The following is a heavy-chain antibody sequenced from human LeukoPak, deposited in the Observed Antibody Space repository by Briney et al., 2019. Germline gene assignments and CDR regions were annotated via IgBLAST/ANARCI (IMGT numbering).Heavy chain of an antibody. Sequence: GASVKVSCKASGYTFTSYYMRWVRQAPGQGLEWMGIINPSGGSTRYAQKFQGRVTMTRDTSTSTVYMELSSLRSDDTAVYYCATSQEMATIQFDYWGQGTLVTVSS. CDR2: INPSGGST. CDR3: ATSQEMATIQFDY. J-gene: IGHJ4*02. CDR1: GYTFTSYY. D-gene: IGHD5-24*01. V-gene: IGHV1-46*01.